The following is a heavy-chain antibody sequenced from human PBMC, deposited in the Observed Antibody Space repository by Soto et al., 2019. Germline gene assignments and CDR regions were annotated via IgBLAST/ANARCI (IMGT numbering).Heavy chain of an antibody. CDR1: GGRISSGGYP. CDR2: IYHSGST. CDR3: ARSRDGYNWEFDY. J-gene: IGHJ4*02. V-gene: IGHV4-30-2*01. D-gene: IGHD5-12*01. Sequence: SLSLSCADAGGRISSGGYPWSWIRQPPGKGLEWIGYIYHSGSTYYNPSLKSRVTISVDRSKNQFSLKPSSVTAADTAVYYCARSRDGYNWEFDYWGQGELVTVS.